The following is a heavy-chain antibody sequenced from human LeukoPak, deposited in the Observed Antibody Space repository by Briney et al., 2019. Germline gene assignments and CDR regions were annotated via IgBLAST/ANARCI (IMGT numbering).Heavy chain of an antibody. Sequence: PGGSLRLSCAASGFTFSSYGMHWVRQAPGKGLGWVAFIRYDGSNKYYADSMKGRFTTSRDNSKNTLYLQMNSLRAEDTAVYYCAKFAGYCSSTSCSNDAFDIWGQGTMVAVSS. CDR2: IRYDGSNK. D-gene: IGHD2-2*01. CDR3: AKFAGYCSSTSCSNDAFDI. CDR1: GFTFSSYG. J-gene: IGHJ3*02. V-gene: IGHV3-30*02.